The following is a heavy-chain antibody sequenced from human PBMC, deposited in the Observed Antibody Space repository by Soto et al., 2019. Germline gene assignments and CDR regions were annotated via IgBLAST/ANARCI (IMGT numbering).Heavy chain of an antibody. CDR3: AREAMYYCAY. CDR2: SIPSFGTA. CDR1: GFTFPNYA. J-gene: IGHJ4*02. Sequence: QVQLVQSGDEVKKPGSSVKVSCKTSGFTFPNYAISWVRQAPGQGLEWMGGSIPSFGTARYAQKFQGRVTITADASTSTAYMELSSLASADTAVYYCAREAMYYCAYGGQGTLVDVSA. V-gene: IGHV1-69*01.